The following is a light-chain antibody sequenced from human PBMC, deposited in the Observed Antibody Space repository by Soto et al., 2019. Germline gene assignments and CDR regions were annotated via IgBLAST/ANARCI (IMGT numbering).Light chain of an antibody. CDR1: QSVSIK. CDR3: QPYNAWPPIS. Sequence: EIVFTHPPATLSLSLGARATLSCRASQSVSIKLAWYQQKPGQAPRLLIYDTSTRATGIPARFSGSGSGTEFTLTISSLHSEDFAVYDCQPYNAWPPISFGQGTRLEI. V-gene: IGKV3-15*01. J-gene: IGKJ5*01. CDR2: DTS.